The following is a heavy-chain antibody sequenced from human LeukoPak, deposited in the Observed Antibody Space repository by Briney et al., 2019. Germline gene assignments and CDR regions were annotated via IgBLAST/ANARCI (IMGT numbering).Heavy chain of an antibody. CDR3: AKAGYSSSWYYFDY. J-gene: IGHJ4*02. Sequence: GGSLRLSCAASGFTFSNYAMTWVRQAPGKGPEWVSGIGGSGDTTYYADSVKGRFTISRDNSKNTLYLQMNSLRAEDTAVYYCAKAGYSSSWYYFDYWGQGTLVTVSS. D-gene: IGHD6-13*01. CDR2: IGGSGDTT. V-gene: IGHV3-23*01. CDR1: GFTFSNYA.